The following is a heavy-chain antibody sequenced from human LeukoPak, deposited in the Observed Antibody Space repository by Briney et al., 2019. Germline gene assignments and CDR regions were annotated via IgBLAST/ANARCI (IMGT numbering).Heavy chain of an antibody. V-gene: IGHV3-64*01. J-gene: IGHJ4*02. CDR2: ISGDGGAT. CDR3: VREGTPGTYDH. CDR1: GFTFSSYP. Sequence: GGSLSLSCLASGFTFSSYPMQWLPPAQGEPRESVSAISGDGGATYYANSVRGRFTISRDNSKNTLYLQMGSLRPADMAVYHCVREGTPGTYDHWGQGTLVTVSS. D-gene: IGHD6-13*01.